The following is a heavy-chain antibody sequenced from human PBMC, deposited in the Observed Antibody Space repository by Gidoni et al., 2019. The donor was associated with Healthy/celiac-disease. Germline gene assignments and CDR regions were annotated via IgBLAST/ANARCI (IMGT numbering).Heavy chain of an antibody. V-gene: IGHV3-66*02. CDR2: IYSGGST. D-gene: IGHD6-13*01. CDR3: ARRLAQLVPYYYYGMDV. CDR1: GFTVSSNY. Sequence: EVQLVESGGGLVQPGGSLRLSCSASGFTVSSNYMSWVRQAPGKGLEWVSVIYSGGSTYYADSVKGRFTISRDNSKNTLYLQMNSLRAEDTAVYYCARRLAQLVPYYYYGMDVWGQGTTVTVSS. J-gene: IGHJ6*02.